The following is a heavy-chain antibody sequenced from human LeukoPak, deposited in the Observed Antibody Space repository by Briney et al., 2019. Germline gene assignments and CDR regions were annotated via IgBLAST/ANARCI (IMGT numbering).Heavy chain of an antibody. CDR1: GGTFSSYA. J-gene: IGHJ5*02. Sequence: SVKVSCKASGGTFSSYAISWVRQAPGQGLEWMGGIIPIFGTANYAQKVQGRVTITTDESTSTAYMELSSLRSEDTAVYYCAIVVVPAAISGGWFDPWGQGTLVTVSS. CDR3: AIVVVPAAISGGWFDP. V-gene: IGHV1-69*05. D-gene: IGHD2-2*01. CDR2: IIPIFGTA.